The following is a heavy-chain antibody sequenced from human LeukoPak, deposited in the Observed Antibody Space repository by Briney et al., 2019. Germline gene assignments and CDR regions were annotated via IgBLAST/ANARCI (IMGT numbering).Heavy chain of an antibody. J-gene: IGHJ4*02. CDR3: ARGAGLWFGESPLHFDY. V-gene: IGHV3-48*04. Sequence: GGSLRLSCAASGFTFSSYAMNWVRQAPGKGLEWVSYISSSGRTIYYADSVKGRFTISRDNAKNSLYLQMNSLRAEDTAVYYCARGAGLWFGESPLHFDYWGQGTLVTVSS. CDR2: ISSSGRTI. CDR1: GFTFSSYA. D-gene: IGHD3-10*01.